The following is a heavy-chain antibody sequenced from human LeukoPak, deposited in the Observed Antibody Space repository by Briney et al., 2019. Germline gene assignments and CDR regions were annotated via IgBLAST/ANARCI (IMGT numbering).Heavy chain of an antibody. V-gene: IGHV3-23*01. Sequence: GGSLRLSCAASGFTLSSDAMSRVRQAPGKGLEWVSGFNGSGGYIVYAASVKGRFTISRDTSKNTLYLQMNSLRAEDTAVYYCAKERDRYCSSISCQGFDYWGQGTLVTVSS. CDR3: AKERDRYCSSISCQGFDY. CDR2: FNGSGGYI. CDR1: GFTLSSDA. J-gene: IGHJ4*02. D-gene: IGHD2-2*01.